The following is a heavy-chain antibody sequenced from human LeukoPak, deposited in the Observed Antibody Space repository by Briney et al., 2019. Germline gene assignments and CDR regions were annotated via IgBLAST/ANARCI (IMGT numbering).Heavy chain of an antibody. CDR2: INPSGGST. D-gene: IGHD2-15*01. J-gene: IGHJ6*03. V-gene: IGHV1-46*01. CDR1: GYTFTSYY. CDR3: ARAAVVVAWSAYYYMDV. Sequence: ASVKVSCKASGYTFTSYYMHWVRQAPGQGLEWMGIINPSGGSTSYAQKFQGRVTMTRDMSTSTVYMELSSLRSEDTAVYYCARAAVVVAWSAYYYMDVWGKGTTVTVSS.